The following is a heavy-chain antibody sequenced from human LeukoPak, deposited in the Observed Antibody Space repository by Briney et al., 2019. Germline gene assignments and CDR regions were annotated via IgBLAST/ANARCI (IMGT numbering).Heavy chain of an antibody. Sequence: PSETLSLTCTVSGGSISSSSYYWGWIRPPPGKGLEWIGSIYYSGSTYYNPSLKSRVTISVDTSKNQFSLKLSSVTAADTAVYYCASLFDYCSSTSCAAFDIWGQGTMVTVSS. CDR3: ASLFDYCSSTSCAAFDI. V-gene: IGHV4-39*01. J-gene: IGHJ3*02. CDR1: GGSISSSSYY. D-gene: IGHD2-2*01. CDR2: IYYSGST.